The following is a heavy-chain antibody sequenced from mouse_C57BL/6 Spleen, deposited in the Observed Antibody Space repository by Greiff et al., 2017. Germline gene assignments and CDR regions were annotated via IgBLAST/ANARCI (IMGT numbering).Heavy chain of an antibody. CDR2: INPNNGGT. CDR1: GYTFTDYY. CDR3: ARGTYDYDDWYFDV. Sequence: VQLQQSGPELVKPGASVKISCKASGYTFTDYYMNWVKQSHGKSLEWIGDINPNNGGTSYNQKFKGKATLTVDKSSSTAYMELRSLTSEDSAVYYCARGTYDYDDWYFDVWGTGTTVTVSS. V-gene: IGHV1-26*01. D-gene: IGHD2-4*01. J-gene: IGHJ1*03.